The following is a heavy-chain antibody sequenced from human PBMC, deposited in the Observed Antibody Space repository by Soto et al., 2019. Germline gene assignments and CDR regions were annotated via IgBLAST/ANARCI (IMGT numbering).Heavy chain of an antibody. Sequence: EVQLVESGGGLVRPGGSLRLSCAASGFTFRKSDMTWVRRAPGQGLQYISSISDRGSDTYYADSVKGRFIISRDNSKNTLYLQMNTLRVEDTAIYYCEKRVVDRGADSWGQGTVVTVSS. CDR1: GFTFRKSD. CDR2: ISDRGSDT. J-gene: IGHJ4*02. CDR3: EKRVVDRGADS. V-gene: IGHV3-23*04. D-gene: IGHD3-16*02.